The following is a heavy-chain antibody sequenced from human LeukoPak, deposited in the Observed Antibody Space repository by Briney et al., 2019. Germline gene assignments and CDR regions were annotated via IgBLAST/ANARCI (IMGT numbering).Heavy chain of an antibody. V-gene: IGHV4-30-4*01. Sequence: SETLSLTCTVSGGSISSGDYYWSWVRQPPGKGLEWIGYIYYSGSTYYNASLKSRVTISVDTSKNQFALKLSSVTAADTAVYYCARESGYYGMDVWGQGTTVTVSS. D-gene: IGHD3-10*01. CDR2: IYYSGST. J-gene: IGHJ6*02. CDR1: GGSISSGDYY. CDR3: ARESGYYGMDV.